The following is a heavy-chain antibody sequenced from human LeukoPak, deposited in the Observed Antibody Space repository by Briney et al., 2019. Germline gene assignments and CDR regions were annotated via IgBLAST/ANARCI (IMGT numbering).Heavy chain of an antibody. J-gene: IGHJ3*02. CDR2: IYHRGNT. V-gene: IGHV4-4*02. CDR3: AKSNGYGLVDI. CDR1: GYSISSSNW. D-gene: IGHD3-10*01. Sequence: SETLSLTCTVSGYSISSSNWWNWVRQTPGKGLEWIGEIYHRGNTHYNPSLKSRVTISLDTSRNQFSLKLNSVTAADTAVYYCAKSNGYGLVDIWGQGTMVTVSS.